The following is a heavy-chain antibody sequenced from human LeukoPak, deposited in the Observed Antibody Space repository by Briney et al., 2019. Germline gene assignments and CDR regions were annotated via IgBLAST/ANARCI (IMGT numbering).Heavy chain of an antibody. D-gene: IGHD6-19*01. Sequence: GGSLRLSCAASGFTFSTYAMNWVRQAPGKGLEWVSSISSRNSYIYYADSVKGRFTISRDNAKSSLHLQINSLRAEDTAVYYCARGRVSSAWAIDFWGQGTLVTVSS. CDR1: GFTFSTYA. J-gene: IGHJ4*02. V-gene: IGHV3-21*01. CDR3: ARGRVSSAWAIDF. CDR2: ISSRNSYI.